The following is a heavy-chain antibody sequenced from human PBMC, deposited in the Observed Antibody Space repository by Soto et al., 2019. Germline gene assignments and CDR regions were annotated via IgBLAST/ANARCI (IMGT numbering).Heavy chain of an antibody. J-gene: IGHJ4*02. D-gene: IGHD3-10*01. Sequence: VQLVESGGGLVKPGGSLRLSCAASGFTFSSYSMNWVRQAPGKGLEWVSSISSSSSYIYYADSVKGRFTISRDNAKNSLYLQMNSLRAEDTAVYYCARSLMVRGVRVHYFDYWGQGTLVTVSS. CDR1: GFTFSSYS. CDR3: ARSLMVRGVRVHYFDY. CDR2: ISSSSSYI. V-gene: IGHV3-21*01.